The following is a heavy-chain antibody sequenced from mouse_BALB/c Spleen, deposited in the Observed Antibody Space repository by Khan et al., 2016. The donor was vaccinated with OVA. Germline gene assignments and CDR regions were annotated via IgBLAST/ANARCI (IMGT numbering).Heavy chain of an antibody. CDR1: GYSFTSYY. CDR2: IDPFSGGT. V-gene: IGHV1S135*01. J-gene: IGHJ3*01. CDR3: TRHGYVAWFTY. D-gene: IGHD2-2*01. Sequence: EVQLQESGPELMKPGASVKISCKASGYSFTSYYIHWVMQSHGKSLEWIGYIDPFSGGTTYNQKFKGKVTLTVDKSSSTAYIHISNLTSEASAVYYCTRHGYVAWFTYWGQGTLVTVSA.